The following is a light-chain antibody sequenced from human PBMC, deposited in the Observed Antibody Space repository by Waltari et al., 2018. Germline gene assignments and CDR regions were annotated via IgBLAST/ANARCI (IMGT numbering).Light chain of an antibody. CDR2: KAS. Sequence: DIQMTQSPSTLYASVGDRVTITCRTSQSISSWLAWYQQKPGKAPKLLIYKASSLERDVPSRFSGSGSGTEFTLTISSLQPDDFATFYCQHYSSYPPTFGGGTKVEIK. J-gene: IGKJ4*01. CDR3: QHYSSYPPT. CDR1: QSISSW. V-gene: IGKV1-5*03.